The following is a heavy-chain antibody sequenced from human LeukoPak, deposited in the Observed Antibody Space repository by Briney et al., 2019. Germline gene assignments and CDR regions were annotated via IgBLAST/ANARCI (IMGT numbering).Heavy chain of an antibody. D-gene: IGHD5-12*01. CDR1: GFTFSSHW. V-gene: IGHV3-74*01. Sequence: GGSLRLSCAASGFTFSSHWMHWVRQAPGKGLMWISRINSDGITTSYADSVRGRFTISRDNAKNTLYLQMNSLRVDDTAVYYCVRALSGYDDYWGQGTLVTVSS. CDR3: VRALSGYDDY. J-gene: IGHJ4*02. CDR2: INSDGITT.